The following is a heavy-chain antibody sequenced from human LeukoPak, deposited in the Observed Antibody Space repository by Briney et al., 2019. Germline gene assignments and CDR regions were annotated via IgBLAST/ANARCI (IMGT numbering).Heavy chain of an antibody. CDR3: ARDLGYYYDSSGYYYGY. CDR2: ISWNSGSI. Sequence: GGSLRLSCAASGFTFDDYAMHWVRQAPGKGLEWVSGISWNSGSIGYADSVKGRFTISRDNAKNSLYLQMNSLRAEDTTVYYCARDLGYYYDSSGYYYGYWGQGTLVTVSS. CDR1: GFTFDDYA. V-gene: IGHV3-9*01. J-gene: IGHJ4*02. D-gene: IGHD3-22*01.